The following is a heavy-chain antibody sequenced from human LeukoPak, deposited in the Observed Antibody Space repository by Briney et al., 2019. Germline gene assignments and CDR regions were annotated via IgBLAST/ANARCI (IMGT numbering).Heavy chain of an antibody. CDR3: ATTVLQGLPNAFDI. J-gene: IGHJ3*02. CDR2: ISSSSSYI. V-gene: IGHV3-21*01. Sequence: GGSLRLSCAASGFTFSSYSMNWVRQAPGKGLEWVSSISSSSSYIYYADSVKGRFTISRDNAKNSLYLQMNSLRAEDTAVYYCATTVLQGLPNAFDIWGQGTMVTVSS. D-gene: IGHD1-14*01. CDR1: GFTFSSYS.